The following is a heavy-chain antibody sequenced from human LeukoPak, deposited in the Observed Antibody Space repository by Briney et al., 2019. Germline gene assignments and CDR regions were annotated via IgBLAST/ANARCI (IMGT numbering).Heavy chain of an antibody. CDR3: ARDYDYDSSGYYHSFGMDV. CDR1: GGSISIGDYY. V-gene: IGHV4-30-4*01. J-gene: IGHJ6*02. D-gene: IGHD3-22*01. Sequence: SQTLSLTCTVSGGSISIGDYYWSWIRPPPGKGLEWIGYIYYIGSTYYNSSLKSLVTLSVATSKNQFPLKLSSVTAADTAVYYCARDYDYDSSGYYHSFGMDVWGQGTTVTVSS. CDR2: IYYIGST.